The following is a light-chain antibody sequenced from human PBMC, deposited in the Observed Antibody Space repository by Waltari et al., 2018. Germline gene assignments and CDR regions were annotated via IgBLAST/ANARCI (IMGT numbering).Light chain of an antibody. Sequence: QSALTQPDSVSGSPGQSLTLPCTETNRDFGGLNYGHWYQHHPGEAPKVIIYDVNNRASGVPNRFSGSQSGNSASLTISGLQAEDEADYYCSSYTSSTTGIFGGGTRVTVL. J-gene: IGLJ2*01. CDR2: DVN. CDR1: NRDFGGLNY. V-gene: IGLV2-14*03. CDR3: SSYTSSTTGI.